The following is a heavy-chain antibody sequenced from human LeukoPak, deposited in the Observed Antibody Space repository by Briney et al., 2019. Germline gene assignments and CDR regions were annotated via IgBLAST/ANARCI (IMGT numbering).Heavy chain of an antibody. CDR2: IKQDGSEK. J-gene: IGHJ4*02. CDR3: ACSRTFDY. D-gene: IGHD6-13*01. Sequence: GGALRLSFAASGFTFSRYWMTWVRQAPGKGLEWVANIKQDGSEKYYVDSVKGRFTISRDNAKNSLYLQMNSLRAEDTAVYYCACSRTFDYWGQGTLVTVSS. V-gene: IGHV3-7*03. CDR1: GFTFSRYW.